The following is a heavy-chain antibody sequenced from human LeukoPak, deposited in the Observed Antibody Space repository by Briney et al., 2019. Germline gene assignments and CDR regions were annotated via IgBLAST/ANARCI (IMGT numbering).Heavy chain of an antibody. CDR1: GFTFSSYW. D-gene: IGHD3-10*01. CDR3: GRGKSVVRGLIGY. CDR2: VNSDGSST. V-gene: IGHV3-74*01. Sequence: GGSLRLSCAASGFTFSSYWMHWVRQAPGKGLVWVSRVNSDGSSTTYADSVKGRFTISRDNAKDSLFLQMNSLRAEDTAVYYCGRGKSVVRGLIGYWGQGTLVTVSS. J-gene: IGHJ4*02.